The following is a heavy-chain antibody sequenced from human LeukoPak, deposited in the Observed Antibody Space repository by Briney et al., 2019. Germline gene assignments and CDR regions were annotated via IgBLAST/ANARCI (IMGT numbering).Heavy chain of an antibody. Sequence: SETLSLTCTVSGGSISSSTNYWCWIRQSPGKGLEWIGSIYYSGNTYYNPSLKSRVTISVDTSKNQFSLKLSSVTAADTAVYYCAITRGAFVWGKGTTVTVSS. CDR2: IYYSGNT. D-gene: IGHD7-27*01. CDR3: AITRGAFV. CDR1: GGSISSSTNY. V-gene: IGHV4-39*01. J-gene: IGHJ6*04.